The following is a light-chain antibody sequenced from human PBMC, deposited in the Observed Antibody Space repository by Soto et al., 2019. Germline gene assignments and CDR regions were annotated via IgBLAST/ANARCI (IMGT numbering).Light chain of an antibody. Sequence: EIVMTQSPATLSVSPGERATLSCRASQIVSTNLAWYQQKPGQAPRLLIYDASTRATGTPTRFSGSGSGTEFTLTISSLQSEDFAVYCCQQYNKWPLTFGQGTKVEIK. CDR3: QQYNKWPLT. J-gene: IGKJ1*01. V-gene: IGKV3-15*01. CDR2: DAS. CDR1: QIVSTN.